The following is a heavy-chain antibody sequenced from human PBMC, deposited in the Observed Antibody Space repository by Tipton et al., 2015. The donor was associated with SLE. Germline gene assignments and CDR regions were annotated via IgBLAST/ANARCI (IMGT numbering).Heavy chain of an antibody. CDR3: ARDYGSVVQGVIRYFDY. J-gene: IGHJ4*02. V-gene: IGHV4-39*02. D-gene: IGHD3-10*01. Sequence: TLSLTCTVSGGSISSSSYYWGWIRQPPGKGLEWIGSIYYSGSTYYNPSLTSRVTISVDTSTNQFSLKLSSVTAADTAVYYCARDYGSVVQGVIRYFDYWGQGTLVTVSS. CDR1: GGSISSSSYY. CDR2: IYYSGST.